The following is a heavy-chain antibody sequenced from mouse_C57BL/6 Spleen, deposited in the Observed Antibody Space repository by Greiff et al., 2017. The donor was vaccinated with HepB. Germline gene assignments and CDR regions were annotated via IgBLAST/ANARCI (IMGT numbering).Heavy chain of an antibody. CDR2: IYPRSGNT. J-gene: IGHJ1*03. D-gene: IGHD2-5*01. CDR1: GYTFTSYG. V-gene: IGHV1-81*01. Sequence: VQLVESGAELARPGASVKLSCKASGYTFTSYGISWVKQRTGQGLEWIGEIYPRSGNTYYNEKFKGKATLTADKSSSTAYMELRSLTSEDSAVYFCARNSYSNFPYWYFDVWGTGTTVTVSS. CDR3: ARNSYSNFPYWYFDV.